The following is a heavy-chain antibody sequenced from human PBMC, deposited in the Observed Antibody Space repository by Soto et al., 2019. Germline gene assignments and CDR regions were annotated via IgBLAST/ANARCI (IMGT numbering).Heavy chain of an antibody. Sequence: PGESLKISCKGSGYSFTSYWIGWVRQMPGKGLEWMGIIYPGDSDTRYSPSFQGQVTISADKSISTAYLQWSSLKASDTAMYYCASLSSTRPKDENYYYYGMDVWGQGTTVTVSS. J-gene: IGHJ6*02. D-gene: IGHD6-13*01. CDR3: ASLSSTRPKDENYYYYGMDV. CDR2: IYPGDSDT. CDR1: GYSFTSYW. V-gene: IGHV5-51*01.